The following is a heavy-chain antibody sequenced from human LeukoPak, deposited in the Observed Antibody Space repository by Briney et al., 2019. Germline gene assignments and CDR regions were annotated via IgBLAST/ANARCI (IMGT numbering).Heavy chain of an antibody. J-gene: IGHJ5*02. CDR2: ISYDGSNK. Sequence: GRSLRLSCAASGFTFSSYGMHWVRQAPGKGLEWVAVISYDGSNKYYADSVKGRFTISRDNSKNTLYLQVNSLRAEDTAVYYCAAGQVWGSYRPWGQGTLVTVSS. CDR1: GFTFSSYG. V-gene: IGHV3-30*03. D-gene: IGHD3-16*02. CDR3: AAGQVWGSYRP.